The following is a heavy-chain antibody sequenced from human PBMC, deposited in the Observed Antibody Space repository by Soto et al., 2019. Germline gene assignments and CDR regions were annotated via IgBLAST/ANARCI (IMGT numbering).Heavy chain of an antibody. J-gene: IGHJ6*02. CDR3: ASHYDILTGYYFDYYYGMDV. CDR1: GGSISSSSYY. V-gene: IGHV4-39*01. CDR2: IYYSGST. D-gene: IGHD3-9*01. Sequence: SETLSLTCTVSGGSISSSSYYWGWIRQPPGKGLEWIGSIYYSGSTYYNPSLKSRVTISVDTSKNQFSLKLSSVTAADTAVYYCASHYDILTGYYFDYYYGMDVWGQGTTVTVSS.